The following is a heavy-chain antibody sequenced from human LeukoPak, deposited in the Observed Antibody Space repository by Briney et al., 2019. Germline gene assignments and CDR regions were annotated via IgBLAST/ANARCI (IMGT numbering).Heavy chain of an antibody. CDR3: ARVREYQLLSDYYYYMDV. J-gene: IGHJ6*03. Sequence: SETLSLTCTVSGGSISSYYWSWIRQPPGKGLEWIGYIYYSGSTNYNPSLKSRVTISVDTSKNQFSLKLSSVTAADTAVYYCARVREYQLLSDYYYYMDVWGKGTTVTVSS. V-gene: IGHV4-59*01. CDR2: IYYSGST. D-gene: IGHD2-2*01. CDR1: GGSISSYY.